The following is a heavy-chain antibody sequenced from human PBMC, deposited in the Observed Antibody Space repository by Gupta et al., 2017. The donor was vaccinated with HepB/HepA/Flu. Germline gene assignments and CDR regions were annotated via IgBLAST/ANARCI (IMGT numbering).Heavy chain of an antibody. D-gene: IGHD5-18*01. J-gene: IGHJ6*03. CDR3: ARERADAVDTASMDV. CDR2: INWNGGST. V-gene: IGHV3-20*04. Sequence: EVQRVESGGGVVRSRGSLRLSCAAAGFTFSDYGTSWVRQAPGKGLEWVSGINWNGGSTGYADSVKGRFTISRDNAKNSLYLQMNSLRAEDTALYYCARERADAVDTASMDVWGKGTTVTVSS. CDR1: GFTFSDYG.